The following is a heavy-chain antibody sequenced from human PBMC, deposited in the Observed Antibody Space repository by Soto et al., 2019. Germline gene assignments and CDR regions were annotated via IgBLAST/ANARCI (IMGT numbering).Heavy chain of an antibody. CDR3: AKDREGIDILTGYYLGWFDP. D-gene: IGHD3-9*01. J-gene: IGHJ5*02. CDR1: GFTFSSYA. CDR2: ISGSGGST. Sequence: PGGSLRLSCAASGFTFSSYAMSWVRQAPGKGLEWVSAISGSGGSTYYADSVKGRFTISRDNSKNTLYLQMNSLRAEDTAVYYCAKDREGIDILTGYYLGWFDPWGQGTLVTVSS. V-gene: IGHV3-23*01.